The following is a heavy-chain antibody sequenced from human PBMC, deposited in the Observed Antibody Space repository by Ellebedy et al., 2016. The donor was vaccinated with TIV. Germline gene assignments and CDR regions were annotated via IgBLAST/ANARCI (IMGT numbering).Heavy chain of an antibody. CDR1: GFTFISHG. J-gene: IGHJ4*02. Sequence: PGGSLRLSCAASGFTFISHGMNWVRQAPGKGLEWISYISSASTSKHYADSVMGRFTISRDNANSSLYLEMNGLGDEYTAVYYCARGYGGPLDFWGQGVLVVVSS. D-gene: IGHD5-12*01. V-gene: IGHV3-48*02. CDR3: ARGYGGPLDF. CDR2: ISSASTSK.